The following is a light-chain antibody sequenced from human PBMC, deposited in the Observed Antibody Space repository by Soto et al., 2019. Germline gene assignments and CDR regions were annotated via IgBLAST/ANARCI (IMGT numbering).Light chain of an antibody. V-gene: IGKV3-20*01. CDR3: QQYGSSAPWM. J-gene: IGKJ1*01. Sequence: EIVLTQSPGTLSLSPGERATLSCRASQSVSSSYLAWYQQKPGQAPRLLIYGASSMATGIPDRFSGSGSGTDCTPTISRLDPDDSAVYYCQQYGSSAPWMFGQGTKVEIK. CDR2: GAS. CDR1: QSVSSSY.